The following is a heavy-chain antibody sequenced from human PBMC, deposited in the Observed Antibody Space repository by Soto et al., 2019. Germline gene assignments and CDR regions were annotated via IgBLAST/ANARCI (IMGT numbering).Heavy chain of an antibody. Sequence: QVQLVQSGAEVKKPGSSVKVSCKASGGTFSSYAISWVRQAPGQGLEWMGGIIPIFGTANYAQKFQGRVTITADESTSAAXMERXXXXXXXXXVXXXXXXXXXXXXHXAAYNWFDPWGQGTLVAVSS. CDR2: IIPIFGTA. D-gene: IGHD2-15*01. J-gene: IGHJ5*02. CDR3: XXXXXXXXXHXAAYNWFDP. CDR1: GGTFSSYA. V-gene: IGHV1-69*01.